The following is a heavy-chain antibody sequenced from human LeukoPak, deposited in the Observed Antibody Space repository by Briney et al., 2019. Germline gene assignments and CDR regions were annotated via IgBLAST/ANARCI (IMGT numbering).Heavy chain of an antibody. D-gene: IGHD6-13*01. Sequence: GGSLRLSCAASGFTFSSYCMNWVRQAPGKGLQWVSVISGSGGSTYYADSEKGRFTISRDNSKNTLYLQMNSLRAEDTAVYYCAKRSIAAANTGRDYWGQGTLVTVSS. CDR3: AKRSIAAANTGRDY. J-gene: IGHJ4*02. CDR1: GFTFSSYC. V-gene: IGHV3-23*01. CDR2: ISGSGGST.